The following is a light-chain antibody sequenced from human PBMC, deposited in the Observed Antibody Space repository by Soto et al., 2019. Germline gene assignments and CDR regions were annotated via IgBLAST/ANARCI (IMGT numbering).Light chain of an antibody. CDR3: QRYGGSLPPYT. CDR2: GAS. J-gene: IGKJ2*01. CDR1: QSVSNSY. Sequence: EIGLTQSPGTLSFSPGERATLSCRASQSVSNSYLAWYQQQPGQPPRLLIYGASSRATGIPDRFSGSGSGTDFTLTISRLEPEDFAVYYCQRYGGSLPPYTFGQGTKLEIK. V-gene: IGKV3-20*01.